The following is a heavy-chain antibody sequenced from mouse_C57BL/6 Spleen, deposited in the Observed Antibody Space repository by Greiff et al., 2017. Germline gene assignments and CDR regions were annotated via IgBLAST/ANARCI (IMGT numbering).Heavy chain of an antibody. CDR3: ARRGITTVQFAD. J-gene: IGHJ3*01. CDR1: GYTFTSYW. D-gene: IGHD1-1*01. CDR2: IDPSDSYT. V-gene: IGHV1-50*01. Sequence: QVQLQQSGAELVKPGASVKLSCKASGYTFTSYWMQWVKQRPGQGLEWIGEIDPSDSYTNYNQKFKGKATLTVDTSSSTAYMQLSSLTSEDSAVDYCARRGITTVQFADWGQGTLVTVSA.